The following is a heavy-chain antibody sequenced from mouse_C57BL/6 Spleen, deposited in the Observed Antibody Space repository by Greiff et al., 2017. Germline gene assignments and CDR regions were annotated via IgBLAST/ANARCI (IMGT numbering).Heavy chain of an antibody. V-gene: IGHV3-5*01. Sequence: EVKVEESGPGLVKPSQTVFLTCTVTGISITTGNYRWSWIRQFPGNKLEWIGYIYYSGTITSNPSLTSRTTITRDTPKNQFFLEMNSLTAEDTATYYCARVPGVVPDYYAMDYWGQGTSVTVSS. CDR1: GISITTGNYR. D-gene: IGHD6-2*01. CDR2: IYYSGTI. J-gene: IGHJ4*01. CDR3: ARVPGVVPDYYAMDY.